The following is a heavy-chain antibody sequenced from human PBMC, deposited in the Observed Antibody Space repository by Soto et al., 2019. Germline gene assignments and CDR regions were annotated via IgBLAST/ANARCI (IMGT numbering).Heavy chain of an antibody. D-gene: IGHD1-26*01. CDR3: ARHTGSYPYWYFDL. J-gene: IGHJ2*01. CDR1: GGSVGSYF. Sequence: QVQLQESGPGLVKPSETLSLTCTVSGGSVGSYFWSWIRQPPEKELEWIGYITYSGSTNYTPSLKSRLTMSLDTSKIQFSLKLSSVTAADTAVYYCARHTGSYPYWYFDLWGRGTLVTVSS. CDR2: ITYSGST. V-gene: IGHV4-59*08.